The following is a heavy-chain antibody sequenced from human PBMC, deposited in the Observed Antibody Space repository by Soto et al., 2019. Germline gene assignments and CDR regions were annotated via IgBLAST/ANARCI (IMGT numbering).Heavy chain of an antibody. CDR1: GDSITTYY. J-gene: IGHJ4*02. CDR2: IYHSGDT. Sequence: QVQLQESGPGLVKPSETLSLTCTVSGDSITTYYWSWIRQPPGKGLECIGYIYHSGDTNYNPSLRGRVTMSLDTSKNQFSLRLTSVTAADAAVYYCARTARQFDYWSQGTLVTVSS. V-gene: IGHV4-59*01. CDR3: ARTARQFDY. D-gene: IGHD6-6*01.